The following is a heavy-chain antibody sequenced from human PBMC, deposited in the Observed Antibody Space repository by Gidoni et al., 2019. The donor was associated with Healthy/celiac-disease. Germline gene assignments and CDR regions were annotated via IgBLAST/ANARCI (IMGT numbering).Heavy chain of an antibody. Sequence: EVQLVESGGGLVQPGGSLKLSCAASGFTFSGSAMHWVRQASGKGLEWVGRIRSKANSYATAYAASVKGRFTISRDDSKNTAYLQMNSLKTEDTAVYYCTSWDYYDTGLGFDPWGQGTLVTVSS. J-gene: IGHJ5*02. CDR1: GFTFSGSA. V-gene: IGHV3-73*02. CDR2: IRSKANSYAT. CDR3: TSWDYYDTGLGFDP. D-gene: IGHD3-22*01.